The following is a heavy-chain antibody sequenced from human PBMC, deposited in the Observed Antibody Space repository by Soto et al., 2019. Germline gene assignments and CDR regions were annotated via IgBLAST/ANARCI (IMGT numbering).Heavy chain of an antibody. Sequence: EVQLVESGGGLVQSGGSLRLSCAASGFTFSSYWMSWVRQGPGKGPEWVANIKQDGSEIYYVDSVKGRFTISRDNAKSPLFLQMTSLRAEAPAVYHCANFFSVTRGDSWGRGTLVTVSS. CDR3: ANFFSVTRGDS. D-gene: IGHD3-3*01. J-gene: IGHJ4*02. CDR1: GFTFSSYW. V-gene: IGHV3-7*05. CDR2: IKQDGSEI.